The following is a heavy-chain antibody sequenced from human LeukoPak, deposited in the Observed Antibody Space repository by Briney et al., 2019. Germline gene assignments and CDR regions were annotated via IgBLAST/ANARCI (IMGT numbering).Heavy chain of an antibody. Sequence: GASVKVSCKASAFTFTGYYIHWVRQAPGQGLEWMGWIDPNSGGTNYAQKFQGRVTLSRDTSINTAYTELSRLRSDDTAVYYCARDRRRDLVFDYWGQGTLVTVSS. CDR2: IDPNSGGT. CDR1: AFTFTGYY. J-gene: IGHJ4*02. CDR3: ARDRRRDLVFDY. V-gene: IGHV1-2*02.